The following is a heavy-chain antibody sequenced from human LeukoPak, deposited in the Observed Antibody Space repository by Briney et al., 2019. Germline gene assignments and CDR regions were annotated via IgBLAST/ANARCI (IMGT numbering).Heavy chain of an antibody. Sequence: GRSLRLSCAASGFTSSSYGTHWVRQAPGKGLERVAVISYDGSNKYYADSVKGRFTISRDNSKNTVYLQMNSLRAEDTAVYYCAKRGRKGYSYGSDAFDIWGQGTMVTVSS. D-gene: IGHD5-18*01. J-gene: IGHJ3*02. CDR2: ISYDGSNK. CDR3: AKRGRKGYSYGSDAFDI. CDR1: GFTSSSYG. V-gene: IGHV3-30*18.